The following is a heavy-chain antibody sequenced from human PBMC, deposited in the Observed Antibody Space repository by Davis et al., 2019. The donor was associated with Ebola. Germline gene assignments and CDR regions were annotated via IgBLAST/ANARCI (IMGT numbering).Heavy chain of an antibody. CDR3: ARVGGSSYYYYGMDV. V-gene: IGHV1-18*01. D-gene: IGHD2-15*01. CDR1: RYTFTSYG. CDR2: ISAYNGNT. Sequence: ASVNVSCKASRYTFTSYGISWLRQAPGQGLEWMGWISAYNGNTNYAQKLQGRVTMTTDTSTSTAYMELRSLRSDDTAVYYCARVGGSSYYYYGMDVWGQGTTVTVSS. J-gene: IGHJ6*02.